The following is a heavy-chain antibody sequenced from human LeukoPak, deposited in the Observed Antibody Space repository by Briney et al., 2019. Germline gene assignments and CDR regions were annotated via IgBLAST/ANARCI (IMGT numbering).Heavy chain of an antibody. CDR1: GGSISSYY. V-gene: IGHV4-59*01. J-gene: IGHJ5*02. CDR2: IYYSGST. D-gene: IGHD4-23*01. Sequence: SETLSLTCTVSGGSISSYYWSWIRQPPGKGLEWIGYIYYSGSTNYNPSLKSRVTISVDTSKNQFSLKLSSVTAADTAVYYCARGFTAVTGNWFDPWGQGTLVTVSS. CDR3: ARGFTAVTGNWFDP.